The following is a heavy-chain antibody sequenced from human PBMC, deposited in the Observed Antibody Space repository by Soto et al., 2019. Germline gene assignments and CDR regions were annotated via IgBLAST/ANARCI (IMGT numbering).Heavy chain of an antibody. V-gene: IGHV1-3*01. J-gene: IGHJ6*02. D-gene: IGHD2-15*01. CDR2: INGGNGDT. CDR3: ARSHVTVVIDYYGMDV. CDR1: GYTFTSYA. Sequence: ASVKVSCKASGYTFTSYAIHWVRQAPGQRLEWMGWINGGNGDTKYSQKFQGRVTITRDTSASTGYMELSSLRSEDTAVYYCARSHVTVVIDYYGMDVWGQGTTVTV.